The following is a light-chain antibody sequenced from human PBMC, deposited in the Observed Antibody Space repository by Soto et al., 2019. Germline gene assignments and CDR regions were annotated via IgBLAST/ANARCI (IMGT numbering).Light chain of an antibody. V-gene: IGKV3-15*01. J-gene: IGKJ4*01. CDR2: GAS. Sequence: EIVMTQSPATLSVSPGDGATLSCRASQSVSSNLAWYQQKPGQAPRLLIYGASTRATGIPARFRGSGSGTEFTLTISSLQSEDFAVYYCQQYNSWPPLTFGGGTKVEIK. CDR1: QSVSSN. CDR3: QQYNSWPPLT.